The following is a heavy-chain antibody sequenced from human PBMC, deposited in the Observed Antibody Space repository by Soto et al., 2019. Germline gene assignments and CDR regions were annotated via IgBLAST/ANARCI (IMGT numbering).Heavy chain of an antibody. CDR3: VRWGYGPNSLEF. D-gene: IGHD4-17*01. CDR1: GYIFTGYF. Sequence: GASVKVSCKASGYIFTGYFIHWVRQTPGQGLQWMGRITPNSGDTKYGQTFQGRVTLTRDTSTSTAYMELAGLTSDDTALYYCVRWGYGPNSLEFWGQGTLVTVSS. CDR2: ITPNSGDT. J-gene: IGHJ4*03. V-gene: IGHV1-2*06.